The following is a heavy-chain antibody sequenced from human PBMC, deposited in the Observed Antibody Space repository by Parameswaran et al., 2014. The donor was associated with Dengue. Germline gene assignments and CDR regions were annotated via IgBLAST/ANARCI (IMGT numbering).Heavy chain of an antibody. V-gene: IGHV4-34*01. CDR3: ASSRRIQLWSQGLTGY. Sequence: VRQDARKGLEWIGEINHSGSTNYNPSLKSRVTISVDTSKNQFSLKLSSVTAADTAVYYCASSRRIQLWSQGLTGYWGQGTLVTVSS. D-gene: IGHD5-18*01. CDR2: INHSGST. J-gene: IGHJ4*02.